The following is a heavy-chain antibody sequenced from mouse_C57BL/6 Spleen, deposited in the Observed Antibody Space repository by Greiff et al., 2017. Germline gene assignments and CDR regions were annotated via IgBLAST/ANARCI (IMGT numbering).Heavy chain of an antibody. CDR2: INPSTGGT. CDR3: ARPTVESYFDY. J-gene: IGHJ2*01. CDR1: GYSFTGYY. V-gene: IGHV1-42*01. Sequence: EVKLVESGPELVKPGASVKISCKASGYSFTGYYMNWVKQSPEKSLEWIGEINPSTGGTTYNQKFKAKATLTVDKSSSTAYMQLTSLTSEDSAVYYGARPTVESYFDYWGQGTTLTVSS. D-gene: IGHD1-1*01.